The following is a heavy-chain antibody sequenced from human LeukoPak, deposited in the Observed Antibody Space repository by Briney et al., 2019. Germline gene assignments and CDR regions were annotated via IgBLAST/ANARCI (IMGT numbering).Heavy chain of an antibody. J-gene: IGHJ4*02. CDR3: AKDVEMATLGYYFDY. CDR1: GFTFSSYG. V-gene: IGHV3-33*06. D-gene: IGHD5-24*01. CDR2: IWYDGSNN. Sequence: GGSLRLSCAASGFTFSSYGMHWVRQAPAKGLEWVAVIWYDGSNNYYADSVKGRFTISRDNSKNTLHLQMNSLRAEDTAVYYCAKDVEMATLGYYFDYWGQGTLVTVSS.